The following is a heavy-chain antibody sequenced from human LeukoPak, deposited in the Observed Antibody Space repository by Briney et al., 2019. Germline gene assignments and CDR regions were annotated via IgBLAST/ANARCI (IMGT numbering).Heavy chain of an antibody. CDR1: GFSFSNYV. CDR3: AREHSGNRQNPGCDFDS. D-gene: IGHD4-23*01. J-gene: IGHJ4*02. Sequence: GGSLRLSCAASGFSFSNYVMHWVRQAPGKGLEWVAGIRRSGDVAYYAASVQGRFAISRDNSRNTLYLQINSLRAEDTAIYYCAREHSGNRQNPGCDFDSWGQGTLVTASS. V-gene: IGHV3-23*01. CDR2: IRRSGDVA.